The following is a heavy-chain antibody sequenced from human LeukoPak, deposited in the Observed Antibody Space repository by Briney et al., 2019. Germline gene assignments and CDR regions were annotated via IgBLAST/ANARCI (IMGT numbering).Heavy chain of an antibody. CDR1: GYSVSSGYY. J-gene: IGHJ3*02. V-gene: IGHV4-38-2*01. CDR2: IYHSGST. Sequence: PSETLSLTCAVSGYSVSSGYYRGWLRQPPEGLEEVVGSIYHSGSTYYNPSLKSRVTISVDTSKNQFSLKLSSVTAADTAVYYCARHPGGSAGAFDIWGQGTMVTVSS. CDR3: ARHPGGSAGAFDI. D-gene: IGHD4-23*01.